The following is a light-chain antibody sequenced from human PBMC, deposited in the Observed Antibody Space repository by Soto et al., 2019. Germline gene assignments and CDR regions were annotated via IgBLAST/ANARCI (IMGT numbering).Light chain of an antibody. CDR3: QQSYGTPLT. Sequence: DMEMTQSPSSLSASVGDRVTITCRASQSISNYLNWYQHKPGKVPKLLIYAASSLQSGVPTRFSGSGSGTDFTLTINRLQPEDFGTYYWQQSYGTPLTFGGGTKIEIK. CDR2: AAS. J-gene: IGKJ4*01. V-gene: IGKV1-39*01. CDR1: QSISNY.